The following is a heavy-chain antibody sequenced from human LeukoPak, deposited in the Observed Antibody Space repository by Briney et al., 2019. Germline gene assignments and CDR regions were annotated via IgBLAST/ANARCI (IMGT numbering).Heavy chain of an antibody. Sequence: ASVKVSCKASGYTFNTYGITWVRQAPGQGLEWMGWISPYNSNTNYAQKFQGRVTLTTDTSTSTAYMELRSLRSDDTAVYYCARGPHERSGYPDDWGQGTLGTVSS. V-gene: IGHV1-18*01. CDR1: GYTFNTYG. D-gene: IGHD3-22*01. CDR2: ISPYNSNT. J-gene: IGHJ4*02. CDR3: ARGPHERSGYPDD.